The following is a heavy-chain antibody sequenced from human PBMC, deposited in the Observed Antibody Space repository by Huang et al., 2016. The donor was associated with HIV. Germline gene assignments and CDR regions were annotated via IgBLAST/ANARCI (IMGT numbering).Heavy chain of an antibody. D-gene: IGHD6-13*01. Sequence: QVQLQESGPGLVKPSETLSLTCIVSGASINSRSYYWGWIRLPPGRGLEWLGSMSYSGSTYYNPSLKSRVTMSVDTSKNEFSLKLRSVTAADTAVYYCARHAGSSRRYYFDYWGRGTLVTVSS. J-gene: IGHJ4*02. CDR2: MSYSGST. V-gene: IGHV4-39*01. CDR3: ARHAGSSRRYYFDY. CDR1: GASINSRSYY.